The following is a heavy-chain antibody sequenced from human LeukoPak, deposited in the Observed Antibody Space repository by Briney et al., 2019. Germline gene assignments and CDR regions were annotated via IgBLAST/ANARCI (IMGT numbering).Heavy chain of an antibody. CDR2: IKQDGSEK. D-gene: IGHD1-7*01. J-gene: IGHJ4*02. CDR3: AREGPIWNYGSIDY. V-gene: IGHV3-7*01. Sequence: GGSLRLSCAASGFTFSSYWMSWVRQAPGKGLEWVANIKQDGSEKYYVDSVKGRFTISRDNAKNSLYLQMNSLRAEDTAVYYSAREGPIWNYGSIDYWGQGTLVTVSS. CDR1: GFTFSSYW.